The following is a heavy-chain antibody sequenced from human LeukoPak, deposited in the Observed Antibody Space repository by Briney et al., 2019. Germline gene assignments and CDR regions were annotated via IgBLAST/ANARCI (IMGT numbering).Heavy chain of an antibody. J-gene: IGHJ4*02. V-gene: IGHV3-30-3*01. Sequence: PGGSLRLSCAASGFTFSSYAMHWVRQAPGKGLEWVAVISYDGSNKYYADSVKGRFTISRDNSKNTLYLQMNSLRAEDTAVYYSASGWLVPDFDYWGQGTLVTVSS. CDR3: ASGWLVPDFDY. D-gene: IGHD6-19*01. CDR1: GFTFSSYA. CDR2: ISYDGSNK.